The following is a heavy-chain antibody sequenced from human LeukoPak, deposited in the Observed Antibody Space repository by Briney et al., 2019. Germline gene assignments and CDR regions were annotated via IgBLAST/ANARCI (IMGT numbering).Heavy chain of an antibody. CDR3: ARGGDCTAGFCYVFEY. J-gene: IGHJ4*02. CDR2: SSPYYGNT. Sequence: ASVKVSFKTSVYLFTHNGISWVRQPPGQGLEWMGWSSPYYGNTDHAQSLQGRRTMTTDTSTSTAYMEQRSLRSDDTAVYYCARGGDCTAGFCYVFEYWGQGTLVRVSS. D-gene: IGHD2-8*02. V-gene: IGHV1-18*01. CDR1: VYLFTHNG.